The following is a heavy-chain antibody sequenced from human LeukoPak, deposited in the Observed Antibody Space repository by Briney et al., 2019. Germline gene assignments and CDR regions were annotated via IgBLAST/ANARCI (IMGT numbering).Heavy chain of an antibody. J-gene: IGHJ6*04. CDR1: GFTFSSYE. V-gene: IGHV3-48*03. CDR3: ARLAYGSGPYGMDV. D-gene: IGHD3-10*01. CDR2: ISSSGSTI. Sequence: GGSLRLSCAASGFTFSSYEMNWVRQAPGKGLEWVSHISSSGSTIYYADSVKGRFTISRDNAKNSLYLQMNSLRAEDTAVYYCARLAYGSGPYGMDVWGKGTTVTVSS.